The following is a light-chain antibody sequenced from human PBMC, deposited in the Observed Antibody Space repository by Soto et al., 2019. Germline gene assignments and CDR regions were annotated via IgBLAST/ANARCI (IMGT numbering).Light chain of an antibody. CDR2: KAS. CDR1: QSISGW. CDR3: QQYNSYWT. J-gene: IGKJ1*01. Sequence: DIQMTQSPSTLSASVGDRVTITCRASQSISGWLAWYQQTPGRAPKLLIYKASSLESGVPSRFSGSGSGTEFTLTISSLQPDDFATYYCQQYNSYWTFGQGTKVEIK. V-gene: IGKV1-5*03.